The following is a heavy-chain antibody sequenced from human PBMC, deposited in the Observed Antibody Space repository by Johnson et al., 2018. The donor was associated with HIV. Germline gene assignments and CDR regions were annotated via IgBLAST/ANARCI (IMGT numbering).Heavy chain of an antibody. J-gene: IGHJ3*02. CDR1: GFTFSSYA. Sequence: QVQLVESGGGVVQPGRSLRLSCAASGFTFSSYAMHWVRQAPGKGLEWVAVISYDGSNKYYADSVKGRFTISRDNSKNTLYLQMNSLRAEDTAVYYCAKDRGIGAHYGVDNWGQGTMVTVSS. CDR3: AKDRGIGAHYGVDN. CDR2: ISYDGSNK. D-gene: IGHD6-6*01. V-gene: IGHV3-30*04.